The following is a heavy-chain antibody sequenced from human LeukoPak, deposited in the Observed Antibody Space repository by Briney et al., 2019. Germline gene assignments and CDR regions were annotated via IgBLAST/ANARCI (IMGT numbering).Heavy chain of an antibody. V-gene: IGHV3-30*02. J-gene: IGHJ3*02. CDR3: AKSAAAYYDLLSGYDAFDI. CDR2: IRYDEDDK. CDR1: GFTFSSYA. D-gene: IGHD3-3*01. Sequence: PGGSLRLSCAASGFTFSSYAMSWVRQAPGTGLEWVAFIRYDEDDKYYADSVKGRFTISRDFSKNTLYLQMNRLRAEDTAVYFCAKSAAAYYDLLSGYDAFDIWGQGTTVTVSS.